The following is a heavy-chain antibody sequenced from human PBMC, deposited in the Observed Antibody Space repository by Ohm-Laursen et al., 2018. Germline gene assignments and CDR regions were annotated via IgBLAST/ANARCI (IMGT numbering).Heavy chain of an antibody. D-gene: IGHD6-13*01. CDR3: AKDQIAAAGSGLGWFDP. J-gene: IGHJ5*02. Sequence: SLRLSCAASGFTFSSYAMSWVRQAPGKGLEWVSAISGSGGSKYYADSVKGRFTISRDNSKNTLYLQMNSLRAEDTAVYYCAKDQIAAAGSGLGWFDPWGQGTLVTVSS. V-gene: IGHV3-23*01. CDR2: ISGSGGSK. CDR1: GFTFSSYA.